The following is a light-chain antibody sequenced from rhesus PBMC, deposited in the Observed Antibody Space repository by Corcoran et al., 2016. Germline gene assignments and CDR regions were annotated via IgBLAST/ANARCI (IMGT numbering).Light chain of an antibody. Sequence: DIQMTQSPSSLSASVGDRVTIPCRASENVKNYLNWNQQKQGKTPKLLIYKASTLQSGVPSRFSGSGSGTYYIFTISILQPEDVATYYCQHGYGTPFTFGPGTKLDIK. V-gene: IGKV1-74*01. CDR3: QHGYGTPFT. CDR2: KAS. J-gene: IGKJ3*01. CDR1: ENVKNY.